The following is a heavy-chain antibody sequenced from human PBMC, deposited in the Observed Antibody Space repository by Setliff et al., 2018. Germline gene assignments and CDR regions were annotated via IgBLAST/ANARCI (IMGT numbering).Heavy chain of an antibody. V-gene: IGHV4-39*01. CDR2: IHYSENT. Sequence: PSETLSLTCTVSGGSITSGRYYWGWIRQPPGQGLEWIASIHYSENTYYNPSLKTRVTISVDTSKNQFSLKLTSVSAADTAVYYCARRDSTSYYGYSFDFWGRGTLVTVSS. J-gene: IGHJ4*02. CDR1: GGSITSGRYY. D-gene: IGHD3-22*01. CDR3: ARRDSTSYYGYSFDF.